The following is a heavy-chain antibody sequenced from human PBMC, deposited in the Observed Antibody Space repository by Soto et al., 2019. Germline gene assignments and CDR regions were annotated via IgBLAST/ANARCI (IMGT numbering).Heavy chain of an antibody. V-gene: IGHV3-33*01. CDR3: ARSYGDYALDGYHFDY. CDR1: GFTFSSYG. CDR2: IWYDGSNK. D-gene: IGHD4-17*01. J-gene: IGHJ4*02. Sequence: QVQLVESGGGVVQPGRSLRLSCAASGFTFSSYGMHWVGQAPGKGLEWVAVIWYDGSNKYYADSVKGRFTISRDNSKNTLYLQMNSLRAEDTAVYYCARSYGDYALDGYHFDYWGQGTLVTVSS.